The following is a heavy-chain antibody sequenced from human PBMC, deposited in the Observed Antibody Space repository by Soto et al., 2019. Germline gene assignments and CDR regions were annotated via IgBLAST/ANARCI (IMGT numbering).Heavy chain of an antibody. CDR1: GLTLTNAW. J-gene: IGHJ3*02. CDR3: VRESRDSSGWYRAFDI. CDR2: IKSKTDGGAT. V-gene: IGHV3-15*01. Sequence: GGSLRLSCAVSGLTLTNAWMSWVRQAPGKGLEWVGRIKSKTDGGATDYAAPVKGRFTSSRDDSKNTLYLQMNNLRTEDTAVYYCVRESRDSSGWYRAFDIWGQGTMVTVSS. D-gene: IGHD6-19*01.